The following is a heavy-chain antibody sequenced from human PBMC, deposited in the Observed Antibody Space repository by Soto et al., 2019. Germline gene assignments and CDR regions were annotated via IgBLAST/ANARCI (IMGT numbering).Heavy chain of an antibody. CDR1: GFTFSSYA. D-gene: IGHD2-2*01. V-gene: IGHV3-23*01. J-gene: IGHJ5*02. Sequence: EVQLLESGGGLVQPGGSLRLSCAASGFTFSSYAMSWFRKAPGKGLEWVSAISGSGGSTYYADSVKGRFTISRDNSKNTLYLQMNSLRAEDTAVYYCAKDRRVVVPAAKNWFDPWGQGTLVTVSS. CDR2: ISGSGGST. CDR3: AKDRRVVVPAAKNWFDP.